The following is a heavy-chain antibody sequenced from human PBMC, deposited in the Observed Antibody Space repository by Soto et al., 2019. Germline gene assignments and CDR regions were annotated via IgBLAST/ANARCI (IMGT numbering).Heavy chain of an antibody. Sequence: PSETLSLTCTVSGCCFSSGCYDWNWMRQPPGRGREWIGNIHYSGIANYNPSLKSRVTISVDTSKNQFSLKQSPVTAADTAVYYCASARKGPRVEEGFDFWGQGSLVTVSS. V-gene: IGHV4-61*01. J-gene: IGHJ4*02. CDR3: ASARKGPRVEEGFDF. CDR2: IHYSGIA. CDR1: GCCFSSGCYD. D-gene: IGHD2-21*01.